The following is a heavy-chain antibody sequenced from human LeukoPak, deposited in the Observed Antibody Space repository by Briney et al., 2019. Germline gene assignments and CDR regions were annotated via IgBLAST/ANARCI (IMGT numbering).Heavy chain of an antibody. Sequence: TSETLSLTCTVSSGSISSYYWSWIRQPPGKGLEWIGNIYYTGSTNYSPSLKSRVSLSVDTSKNQFSLKLSSVTAADTAVFYCARDNSSGWHYFDYWGQGTLVTVSS. J-gene: IGHJ4*02. D-gene: IGHD6-19*01. CDR3: ARDNSSGWHYFDY. V-gene: IGHV4-59*01. CDR1: SGSISSYY. CDR2: IYYTGST.